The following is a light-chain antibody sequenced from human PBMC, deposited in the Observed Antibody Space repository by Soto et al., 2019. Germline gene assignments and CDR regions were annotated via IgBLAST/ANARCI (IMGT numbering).Light chain of an antibody. Sequence: DIQMTQSASTLSASVGGRVTISCRASQSVSIWLAWYQQKPGRAPKLLIYKSSILESGVPSRFSGSGSGTEFTLTISSLQPDDFATYYCQQFNTSPWTFGQGTKVDIK. V-gene: IGKV1-5*03. CDR3: QQFNTSPWT. CDR2: KSS. CDR1: QSVSIW. J-gene: IGKJ1*01.